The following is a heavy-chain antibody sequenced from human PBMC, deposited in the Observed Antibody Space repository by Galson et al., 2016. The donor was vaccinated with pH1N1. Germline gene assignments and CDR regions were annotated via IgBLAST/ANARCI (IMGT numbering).Heavy chain of an antibody. J-gene: IGHJ6*03. CDR1: GYSFATDW. Sequence: QSGAEVKKAGESLKISCQASGYSFATDWIGWVRQTPGKGLEWVGIIYPGDSDTKYSPSFQGQVTMSVAKSISTAYLQWTTLKASETAMYYCARLSRAPPYYFYFYMDVWGKGTTVTVSS. CDR2: IYPGDSDT. V-gene: IGHV5-51*03. CDR3: ARLSRAPPYYFYFYMDV.